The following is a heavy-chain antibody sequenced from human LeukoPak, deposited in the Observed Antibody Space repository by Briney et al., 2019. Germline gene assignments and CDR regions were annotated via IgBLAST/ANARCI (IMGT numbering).Heavy chain of an antibody. CDR2: IFPGDSET. Sequence: GESLKISCKGSGYSFTTYWIGWVRQMPGKGLEWMGIIFPGDSETRYSPSFQGQVTISADKSISTVYLQWCSLKASDTAMYYCARGYCSGGTCYYYGLDVWGQGTTVTVSS. CDR3: ARGYCSGGTCYYYGLDV. J-gene: IGHJ6*02. V-gene: IGHV5-51*01. CDR1: GYSFTTYW. D-gene: IGHD2-15*01.